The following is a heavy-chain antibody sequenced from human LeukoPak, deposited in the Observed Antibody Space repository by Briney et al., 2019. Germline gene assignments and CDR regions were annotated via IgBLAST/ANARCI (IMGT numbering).Heavy chain of an antibody. CDR1: GFTFSNYA. CDR2: ISNTNGNT. CDR3: AKATGTLGN. D-gene: IGHD1-1*01. V-gene: IGHV3-23*01. J-gene: IGHJ4*02. Sequence: GGSLGLSCAASGFTFSNYAMSWVRQAPGKALEWVSTISNTNGNTYYADSVKGRFTISRDNSKNTLYLQMNSLTGEDTAIYYCAKATGTLGNWGQGTLVTLSS.